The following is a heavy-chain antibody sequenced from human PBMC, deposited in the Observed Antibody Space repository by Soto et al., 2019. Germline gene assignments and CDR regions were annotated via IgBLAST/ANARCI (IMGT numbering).Heavy chain of an antibody. J-gene: IGHJ6*03. Sequence: SQTLSLTCAISGXSVSSNSAAWNWIRLXPSRGLEWLARTYYRSRWYNDYAVSVRSRITVNPDTSKNQFSLQLTSVTPEDTAVYYCAGTTSHQWYYMDVWGKGTTVTVSS. CDR3: AGTTSHQWYYMDV. CDR1: GXSVSSNSAA. V-gene: IGHV6-1*01. CDR2: TYYRSRWYN. D-gene: IGHD1-7*01.